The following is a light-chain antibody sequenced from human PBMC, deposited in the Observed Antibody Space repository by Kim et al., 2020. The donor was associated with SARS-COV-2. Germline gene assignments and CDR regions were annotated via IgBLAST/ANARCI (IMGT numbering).Light chain of an antibody. Sequence: VSPGERATLSCGASQRVSRSLAWYQQRPGQAPRLLIYDASNRATGIPARCSGSGSGTDFTLTISSLEPEDFAVYFCQQRSKWPPTFGQGTKVDIK. J-gene: IGKJ1*01. CDR3: QQRSKWPPT. CDR2: DAS. CDR1: QRVSRS. V-gene: IGKV3-11*01.